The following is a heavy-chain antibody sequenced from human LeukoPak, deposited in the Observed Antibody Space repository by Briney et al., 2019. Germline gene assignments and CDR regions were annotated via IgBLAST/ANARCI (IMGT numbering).Heavy chain of an antibody. J-gene: IGHJ3*02. CDR3: ARDSRTVTPNAFDI. V-gene: IGHV3-64*02. CDR2: ISSSGVST. D-gene: IGHD4-11*01. CDR1: GFTLSSYA. Sequence: GGSLRLSCAASGFTLSSYAVHWVRQAPGKGLQYVSAISSSGVSTYYADSVKGRFTISRDDSKNTLYLQMGSLRAEDMAVYYCARDSRTVTPNAFDIWGQGTMVTVSS.